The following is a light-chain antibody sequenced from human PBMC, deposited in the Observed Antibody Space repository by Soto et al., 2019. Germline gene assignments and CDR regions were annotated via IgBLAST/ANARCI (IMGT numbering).Light chain of an antibody. V-gene: IGKV1-5*03. CDR3: QHYRSYPWT. CDR1: QSIDSC. Sequence: DIQMNQSPSTMSASVGDRVTITCRASQSIDSCLAWYQQKPGKAPKFLMYKASNLESGVPLRFSGSGSEREFTLTISSLQPDDFAIYDCQHYRSYPWTFGQGTKVELK. J-gene: IGKJ1*01. CDR2: KAS.